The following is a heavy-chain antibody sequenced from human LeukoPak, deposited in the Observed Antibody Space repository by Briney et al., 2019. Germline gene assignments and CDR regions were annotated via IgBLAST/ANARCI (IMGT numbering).Heavy chain of an antibody. CDR2: LYYSGST. J-gene: IGHJ6*03. D-gene: IGHD6-19*01. CDR3: ARHNSGTYYDYMDV. Sequence: PSESLSLTCSVSGGSIGNDYWSWIRQSPGKGLEWIGYLYYSGSTDYSPSLKSRVTISVDTSRNQLSLKLSSVTAADTAVYYCARHNSGTYYDYMDVWGKGTTVTVSS. V-gene: IGHV4-59*08. CDR1: GGSIGNDY.